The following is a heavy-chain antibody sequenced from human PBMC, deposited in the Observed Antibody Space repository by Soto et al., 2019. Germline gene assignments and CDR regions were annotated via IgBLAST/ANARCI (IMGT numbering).Heavy chain of an antibody. D-gene: IGHD2-2*01. CDR1: GYSCTSYW. Sequence: GVSLKIACKGSGYSCTSYWIGWVRQMRGKGLEWMGISYPVDSDTRYSPSFRDQCTISADKYISTAYLQWSSLKASDTAMYYCARLPCSSTSCYPAFYYYYYGMDVWGQGTTVTVSS. CDR2: SYPVDSDT. V-gene: IGHV5-51*01. CDR3: ARLPCSSTSCYPAFYYYYYGMDV. J-gene: IGHJ6*02.